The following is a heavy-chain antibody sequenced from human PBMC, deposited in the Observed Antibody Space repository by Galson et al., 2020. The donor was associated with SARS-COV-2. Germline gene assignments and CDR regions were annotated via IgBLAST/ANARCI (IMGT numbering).Heavy chain of an antibody. V-gene: IGHV3-23*01. CDR3: AKDRGYYSGIDAFDI. Sequence: GESLKISCAASDFTFFTYAMSWVRQAPGKGLECVSAIGPGGATTHYADSVKGRFNISRDNSKNMLYLQMNSLRAEDTAVYYCAKDRGYYSGIDAFDIWGQGTMVTVSS. D-gene: IGHD3-22*01. CDR2: IGPGGATT. CDR1: DFTFFTYA. J-gene: IGHJ3*02.